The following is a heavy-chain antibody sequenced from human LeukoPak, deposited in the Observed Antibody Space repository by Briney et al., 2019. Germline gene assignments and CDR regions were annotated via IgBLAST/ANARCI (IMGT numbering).Heavy chain of an antibody. J-gene: IGHJ5*02. CDR1: GYTLTELS. CDR2: FDPEDGET. CDR3: STSGVVVPAASSGNWFDP. Sequence: ASVKVSCKVSGYTLTELSMHWVRQAPGKGLEWMGGFDPEDGETIYAQKFQGRVTMTEDTSTDTAYMELSSLSSEDTAVYYCSTSGVVVPAASSGNWFDPWGQGTLVTVSS. D-gene: IGHD2-2*01. V-gene: IGHV1-24*01.